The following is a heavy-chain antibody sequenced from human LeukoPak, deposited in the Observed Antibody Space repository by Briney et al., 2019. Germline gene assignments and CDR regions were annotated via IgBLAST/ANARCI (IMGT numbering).Heavy chain of an antibody. V-gene: IGHV3-23*01. CDR2: INGSGNST. CDR3: CDGMDV. J-gene: IGHJ6*02. CDR1: GFIFRNYY. Sequence: GGSLRLSCAASGFIFRNYYMSWVRQAPGKGLEWVSAINGSGNSTYYADSVQGQFTISRDNSKNTLYLQMNSLRAEDTAVYYCCDGMDVWGQGTTVAVS.